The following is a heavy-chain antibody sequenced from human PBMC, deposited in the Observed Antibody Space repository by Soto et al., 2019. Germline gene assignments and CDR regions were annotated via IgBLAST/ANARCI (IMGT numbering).Heavy chain of an antibody. CDR2: MNPNSGNT. Sequence: ASVKVSCKASGYTFTSYDINWVRQATGQGLEWMGWMNPNSGNTGYAQKFQGRVTMTRNTSISTAYMEVSRMRYEETAVYYCAISGSASVVYSIARAYYYYGIDAWGQGTTVTVSS. CDR1: GYTFTSYD. V-gene: IGHV1-8*01. D-gene: IGHD2-8*02. J-gene: IGHJ6*02. CDR3: AISGSASVVYSIARAYYYYGIDA.